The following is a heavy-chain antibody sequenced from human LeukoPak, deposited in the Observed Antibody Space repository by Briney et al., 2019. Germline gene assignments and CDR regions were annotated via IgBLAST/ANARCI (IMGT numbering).Heavy chain of an antibody. CDR1: GGSISSNSYY. Sequence: NSSETLSLTCAVSGGSISSNSYYWGWIRQPPGKGLEWIGEINHSGSTNYNPSLKSRVTMSVDKSKNQFSLKLSSVTAADTAVYYCARVAAAGPFDYWGQGTLVTVSS. V-gene: IGHV4-39*07. CDR2: INHSGST. CDR3: ARVAAAGPFDY. J-gene: IGHJ4*02. D-gene: IGHD6-13*01.